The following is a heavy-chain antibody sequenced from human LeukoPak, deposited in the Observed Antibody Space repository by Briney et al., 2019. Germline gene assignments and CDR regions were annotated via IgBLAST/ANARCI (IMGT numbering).Heavy chain of an antibody. CDR3: AGSLLRGYSGYDLLDY. CDR2: IYYSGST. Sequence: PSETLSLTCTVSGGSISSYYWSWIRQPPGKGLEWIGYIYYSGSTNYNPSLKSRVTISVDTSKNQFSLKLSSVTAADTAVYYCAGSLLRGYSGYDLLDYWGQGTLVTVSS. V-gene: IGHV4-59*01. J-gene: IGHJ4*02. D-gene: IGHD5-12*01. CDR1: GGSISSYY.